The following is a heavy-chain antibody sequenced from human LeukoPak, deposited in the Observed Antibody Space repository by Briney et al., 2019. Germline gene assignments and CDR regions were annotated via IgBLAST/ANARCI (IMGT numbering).Heavy chain of an antibody. J-gene: IGHJ5*02. V-gene: IGHV4-4*07. CDR3: ARDLSGKRQQLENWFDP. CDR1: GGSISSYY. D-gene: IGHD6-13*01. Sequence: SETPSLTCTVSGGSISSYYWSWIRQPAGKGLEWIGRIYTSGSTNYNPSLKSRVTMSVDTSKNQFSLKLSSVTAADTAVYYCARDLSGKRQQLENWFDPWGQGTLVTVSS. CDR2: IYTSGST.